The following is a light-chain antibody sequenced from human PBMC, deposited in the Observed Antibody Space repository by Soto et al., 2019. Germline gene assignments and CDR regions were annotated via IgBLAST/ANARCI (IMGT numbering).Light chain of an antibody. V-gene: IGKV3-11*01. CDR1: QSVSSY. Sequence: EIVLTQSPATLSVSPGERATLSCRASQSVSSYLAWYQQKPGQAPRLLIYDASNRATGIPARFSGSGSGTDFTLTISSLEPEDVAVYYCQQRSNWPRLTFGGGTKVDIK. J-gene: IGKJ4*01. CDR3: QQRSNWPRLT. CDR2: DAS.